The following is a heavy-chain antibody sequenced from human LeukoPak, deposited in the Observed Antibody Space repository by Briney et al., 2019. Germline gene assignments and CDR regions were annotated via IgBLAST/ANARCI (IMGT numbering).Heavy chain of an antibody. CDR2: IYTSGST. D-gene: IGHD3-10*01. Sequence: PSETLSLTCTVSGGSISSGSYYWSWIRQPAGKGLEWIGRIYTSGSTDYDSSLKSRVTISVDTSKNQFSLRLSSVTAADTAVYYCATGVRGYYFDYWGQGTLVTVSS. V-gene: IGHV4-61*02. CDR1: GGSISSGSYY. J-gene: IGHJ4*02. CDR3: ATGVRGYYFDY.